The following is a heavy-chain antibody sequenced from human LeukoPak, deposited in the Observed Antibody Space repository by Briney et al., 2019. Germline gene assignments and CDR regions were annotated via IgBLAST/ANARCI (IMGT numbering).Heavy chain of an antibody. CDR2: MYYSGST. V-gene: IGHV4-39*01. CDR3: ARVARRVVVVVAATGQQTWFDP. CDR1: GGSISSSSYC. Sequence: AESLSLTCTVSGGSISSSSYCWVWIRQPPGKGLEWIGSMYYSGSTYYNPSLKSRVTISVDTSKNQFSLKLSSVTAADTAVYYCARVARRVVVVVAATGQQTWFDPWGQGNLVTVSS. J-gene: IGHJ5*02. D-gene: IGHD2-15*01.